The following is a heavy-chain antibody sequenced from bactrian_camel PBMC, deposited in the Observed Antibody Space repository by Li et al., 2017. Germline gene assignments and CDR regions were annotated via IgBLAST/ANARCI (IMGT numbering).Heavy chain of an antibody. J-gene: IGHJ4*01. D-gene: IGHD6*01. Sequence: HVQLVESGGGSVQVGGSLTLSCAPSQYTETPSCMGWFRQPPGKAREGIATIFTGGGNTYYADSVKGRFTISQDNDKNTVYLQMNSLKSEDTALYYCATRSTVVTGTGAYTYWGQGTQVTVS. CDR2: IFTGGGNT. V-gene: IGHV3S1*01. CDR1: QYTETPSC. CDR3: ATRSTVVTGTGAYTY.